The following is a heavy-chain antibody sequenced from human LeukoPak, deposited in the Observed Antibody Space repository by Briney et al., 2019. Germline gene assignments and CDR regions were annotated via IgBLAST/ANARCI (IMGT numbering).Heavy chain of an antibody. Sequence: SETLSLTCTVSGGSISSYYWSWIRQPPGKGLEWIGYIYYSGSTNYNPSLKSRVTISVDTSKNQFSLKLSSVTAADTAVYYCARVEIYYDSSGYYWDNYYYYYYMDVWGKGTTVTVSS. CDR3: ARVEIYYDSSGYYWDNYYYYYYMDV. J-gene: IGHJ6*03. CDR2: IYYSGST. D-gene: IGHD3-22*01. V-gene: IGHV4-59*12. CDR1: GGSISSYY.